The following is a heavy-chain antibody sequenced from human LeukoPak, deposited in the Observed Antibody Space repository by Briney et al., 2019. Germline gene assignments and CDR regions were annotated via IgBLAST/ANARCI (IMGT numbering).Heavy chain of an antibody. V-gene: IGHV3-21*01. J-gene: IGHJ6*03. D-gene: IGHD2-2*01. Sequence: GGSLRLSCAASGFTFSSYSMNWVRQAPGKGLEWVSSISSSSSYIYYADSVKGRFTISRDNAKNSLYLQMNSLRAEDTAVYYCARGRISSTSCSMDVWGKGTTVTVSS. CDR3: ARGRISSTSCSMDV. CDR1: GFTFSSYS. CDR2: ISSSSSYI.